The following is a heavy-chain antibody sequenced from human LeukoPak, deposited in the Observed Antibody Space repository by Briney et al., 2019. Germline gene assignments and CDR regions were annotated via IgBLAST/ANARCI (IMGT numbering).Heavy chain of an antibody. D-gene: IGHD4-17*01. CDR3: AKGRWYNDYAFDY. V-gene: IGHV3-30*18. CDR1: GFTFSSYG. CDR2: ISYDGSDK. J-gene: IGHJ4*02. Sequence: PGRSLRLSCAASGFTFSSYGMHWVRQAPGKGLEWVAVISYDGSDKYYAESVKGRFTISRDNSKNTLYLQMNSLRAEDTAVYYCAKGRWYNDYAFDYWGQGTLVTVSS.